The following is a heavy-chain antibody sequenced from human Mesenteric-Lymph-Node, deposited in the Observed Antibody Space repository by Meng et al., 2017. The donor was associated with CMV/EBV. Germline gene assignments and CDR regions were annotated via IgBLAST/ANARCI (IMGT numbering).Heavy chain of an antibody. Sequence: GESLKISCAASGFTFSRYNMNWVRQAPGKGLEWVSSISSCSTYIDYADSLKGRFTVSRDDAKNSMYLQVNSLRAEDTAVYYCAREQQTITTFGGVTLPYYYGMDVWGQGTTVTVSS. CDR2: ISSCSTYI. D-gene: IGHD3-16*01. CDR3: AREQQTITTFGGVTLPYYYGMDV. V-gene: IGHV3-21*06. CDR1: GFTFSRYN. J-gene: IGHJ6*02.